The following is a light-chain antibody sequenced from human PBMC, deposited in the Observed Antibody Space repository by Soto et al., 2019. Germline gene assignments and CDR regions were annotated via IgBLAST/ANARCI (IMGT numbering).Light chain of an antibody. CDR1: SSDVGGYNY. Sequence: QSVLTQPPSASGSPGQSVTISCTGTSSDVGGYNYVSWYQQHPGKAPKLMVYDVSKRPSGVPDRFSGSKSGNTASLTVCGLQAEDEADYYCSSYAGNNSPYVFGTGTKVTVL. J-gene: IGLJ1*01. CDR3: SSYAGNNSPYV. V-gene: IGLV2-8*01. CDR2: DVS.